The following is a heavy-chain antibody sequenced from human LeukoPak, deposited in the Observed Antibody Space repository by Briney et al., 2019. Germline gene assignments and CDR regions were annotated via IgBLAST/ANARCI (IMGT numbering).Heavy chain of an antibody. D-gene: IGHD3-10*01. V-gene: IGHV3-30-3*01. CDR2: ISYDGSNK. CDR1: GFTFSSYA. Sequence: PGGSLRLSCAASGFTFSSYAMHWVRQAPGKGLEWVAVISYDGSNKYYADSVKGRFTISRDNSKNTLYLQVNSLRAEDTAVYYCARAKLWFGGDIYFGFDYWGQGTLVTVSS. J-gene: IGHJ4*02. CDR3: ARAKLWFGGDIYFGFDY.